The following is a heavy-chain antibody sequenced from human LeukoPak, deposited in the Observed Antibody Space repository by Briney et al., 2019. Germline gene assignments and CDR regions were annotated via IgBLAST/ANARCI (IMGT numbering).Heavy chain of an antibody. CDR2: VYGSGYT. Sequence: SETLSLTCTVSGASISGWYWSWVRQPPGKGLEWVGYVYGSGYTNYNPSLKSRVTMSIDTSKNHFSLKLTAVTAADTATYYCARETSLAGFASGFGFNYWGQGILVTVSS. V-gene: IGHV4-59*01. D-gene: IGHD6-19*01. CDR1: GASISGWY. J-gene: IGHJ4*02. CDR3: ARETSLAGFASGFGFNY.